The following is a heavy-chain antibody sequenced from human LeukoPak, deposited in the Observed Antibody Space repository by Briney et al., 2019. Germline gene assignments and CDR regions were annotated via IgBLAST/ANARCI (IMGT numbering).Heavy chain of an antibody. D-gene: IGHD3-10*01. J-gene: IGHJ6*03. CDR1: GGSISIYY. CDR2: IDTSGSI. Sequence: SETLSLTCTVSGGSISIYYWSWIRHPAGKRLEWIGRIDTSGSIIYNPSLKSRVTISVDKSKNQLSLKVNSVTAADTAVYYCARVKSSTRGPYYHYYMDVWGKGATVIVSS. V-gene: IGHV4-4*07. CDR3: ARVKSSTRGPYYHYYMDV.